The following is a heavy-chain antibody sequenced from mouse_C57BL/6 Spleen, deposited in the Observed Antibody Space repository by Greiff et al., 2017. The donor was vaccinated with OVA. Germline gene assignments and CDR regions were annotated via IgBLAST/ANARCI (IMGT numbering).Heavy chain of an antibody. CDR3: AREDYYGSSYDFDY. V-gene: IGHV1-19*01. CDR2: INPYNGGT. J-gene: IGHJ2*01. CDR1: GYTFTDYY. D-gene: IGHD1-1*01. Sequence: VHVKQSGPVLVKPGASVKMSCKASGYTFTDYYMNWVKQSHGKSLEWIGVINPYNGGTSYNQKFKGKATLTVDKSSSTAYMELNSLTSEDSAVYYCAREDYYGSSYDFDYWGQGTTLTVSS.